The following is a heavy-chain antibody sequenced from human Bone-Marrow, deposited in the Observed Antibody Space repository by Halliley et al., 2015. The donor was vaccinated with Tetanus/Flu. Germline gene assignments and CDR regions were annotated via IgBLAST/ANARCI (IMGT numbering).Heavy chain of an antibody. D-gene: IGHD6-19*01. Sequence: QLVQSGAEVKKPGESLKISCKGSGYSFSDYWIGWVRQMPGQGLESMGIIFPGDSETRYGQSFQGQVTISADLSISTAYLQWSSLKASDSAIYFCARRQGIAVSDDNYYYGLDVWGQGTTVTV. CDR2: IFPGDSET. CDR1: GYSFSDYW. CDR3: ARRQGIAVSDDNYYYGLDV. V-gene: IGHV5-51*01. J-gene: IGHJ6*02.